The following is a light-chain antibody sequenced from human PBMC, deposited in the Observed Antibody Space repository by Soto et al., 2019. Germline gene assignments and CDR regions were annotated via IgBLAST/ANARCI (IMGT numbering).Light chain of an antibody. J-gene: IGKJ4*01. CDR2: DAY. Sequence: EIVLTQSPGPLSLSPGERATLSCRASQSVSSGYLAWYQQKPGLAHRLLIYDAYSRATGIQDRFSGSGSGTDFTLTIRRLEPEDFAVYYCKQYGSSPLTVGGGTKVDIK. V-gene: IGKV3D-20*01. CDR3: KQYGSSPLT. CDR1: QSVSSGY.